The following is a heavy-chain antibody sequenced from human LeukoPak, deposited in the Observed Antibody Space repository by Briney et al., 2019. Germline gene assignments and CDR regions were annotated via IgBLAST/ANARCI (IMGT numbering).Heavy chain of an antibody. J-gene: IGHJ4*02. CDR3: ASDPWGPYGDYPD. Sequence: GASVKVSCKASGYTFTSYYMHWVRQAPGQGLEWMGIINPSGGSTSYAQKFQGRVTMTRDTSTSTVYMELSSLRSEDTAVYYCASDPWGPYGDYPDRGQGTLVTVSS. CDR2: INPSGGST. D-gene: IGHD4-17*01. V-gene: IGHV1-46*01. CDR1: GYTFTSYY.